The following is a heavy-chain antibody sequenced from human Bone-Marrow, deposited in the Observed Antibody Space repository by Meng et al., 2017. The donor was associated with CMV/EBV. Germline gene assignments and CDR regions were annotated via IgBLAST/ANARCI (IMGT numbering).Heavy chain of an antibody. D-gene: IGHD6-19*01. CDR3: ATGVADFEY. J-gene: IGHJ4*02. Sequence: GNLGQPVVEVQKPGASVKVSCKASGYTFPLYDINSVRQAAGQGLEWMGWMNPNSGNTDYAQKFQGRVTMTRNISKSTAYMDLSSLRSEDTAVYYCATGVADFEYWGQGTLVTVSS. V-gene: IGHV1-8*01. CDR1: GYTFPLYD. CDR2: MNPNSGNT.